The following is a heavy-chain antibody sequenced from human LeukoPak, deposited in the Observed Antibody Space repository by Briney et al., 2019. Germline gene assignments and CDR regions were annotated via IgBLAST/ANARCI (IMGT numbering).Heavy chain of an antibody. J-gene: IGHJ4*02. CDR3: ARDQGCIFGVVNVFDY. CDR1: GFTFSSYW. CDR2: INSDGSST. D-gene: IGHD3-3*01. V-gene: IGHV3-74*01. Sequence: GGSLRLSCAASGFTFSSYWMHWVRQAPGKGLVWVSRINSDGSSTSYADSVKGRFTISRDNAKNTLYLQMNSLRAEDTAVYYCARDQGCIFGVVNVFDYWGQGTLVTVSS.